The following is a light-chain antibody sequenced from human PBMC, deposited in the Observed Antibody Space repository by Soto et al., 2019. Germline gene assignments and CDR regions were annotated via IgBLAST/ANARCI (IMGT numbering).Light chain of an antibody. Sequence: QLVLTQPASVSGSPGQSITISCTGTSSDIGGYDYVSWYQQYPGKAPKLMIYDVSNRPSGVSDRFSGSKSANTASLTISGLQAEDEADYYCNSYTTSSSLYVFGTGTKVTVL. CDR1: SSDIGGYDY. V-gene: IGLV2-14*01. CDR2: DVS. J-gene: IGLJ1*01. CDR3: NSYTTSSSLYV.